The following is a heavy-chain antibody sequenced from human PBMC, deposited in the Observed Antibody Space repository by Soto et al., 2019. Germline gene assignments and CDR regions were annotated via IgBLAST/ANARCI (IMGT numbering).Heavy chain of an antibody. D-gene: IGHD1-1*01. Sequence: ASVKVSCKASGYTFTGYYMHWVRQAPGQGLEWMGWINPNSGGTNYAQMFQGRVTMTRDTSISTAYMELSSLRSDDTAVYQCARDHVVPGTTYGIDVWGQGTTVTVSS. CDR1: GYTFTGYY. J-gene: IGHJ6*02. V-gene: IGHV1-2*02. CDR3: ARDHVVPGTTYGIDV. CDR2: INPNSGGT.